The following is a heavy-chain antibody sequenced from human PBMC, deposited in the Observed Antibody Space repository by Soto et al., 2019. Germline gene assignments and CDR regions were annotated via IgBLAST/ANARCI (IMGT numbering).Heavy chain of an antibody. D-gene: IGHD3-10*01. CDR2: IYHSGST. CDR1: GGSISSSKW. V-gene: IGHV4-4*02. J-gene: IGHJ4*02. CDR3: ATRFDGLGSYEY. Sequence: QVQLQESGPGLVRPSGTLSLTCAVSGGSISSSKWWTWVRQPPGKGLKWIGEIYHSGSTNYIPSRKRRVTISVDKSKNQFSLELTSVTAADTAVYYCATRFDGLGSYEYWGQGTLVTVSS.